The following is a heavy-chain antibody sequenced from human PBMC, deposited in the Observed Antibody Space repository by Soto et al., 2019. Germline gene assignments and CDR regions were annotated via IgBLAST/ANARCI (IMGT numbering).Heavy chain of an antibody. D-gene: IGHD4-17*01. Sequence: TLSLTCTVSGGSISSGGYYWSWIRQHPGKGLEWIGYIYYSGSTYYNPSLKSRVTISVDTSKNQFSLKLSSVTAADTAVYYCARVNYGDYVQDYWGQGTLVTVSS. CDR1: GGSISSGGYY. J-gene: IGHJ4*02. CDR2: IYYSGST. V-gene: IGHV4-31*03. CDR3: ARVNYGDYVQDY.